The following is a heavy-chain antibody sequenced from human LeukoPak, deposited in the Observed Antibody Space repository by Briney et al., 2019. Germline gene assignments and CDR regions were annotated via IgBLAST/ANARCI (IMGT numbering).Heavy chain of an antibody. CDR3: ARTDSGDYGKKYGMEV. CDR2: IYYSGST. CDR1: GGSISSGDYY. V-gene: IGHV4-30-4*01. Sequence: SQTLSLTCTVSGGSISSGDYYWSWIRQPPGKGLEWIGYIYYSGSTYYNPSLKSRVTISVDTSKNQFSLKLSSVTAADTAVYYCARTDSGDYGKKYGMEVWGQGTTVTVSS. J-gene: IGHJ6*02. D-gene: IGHD4-17*01.